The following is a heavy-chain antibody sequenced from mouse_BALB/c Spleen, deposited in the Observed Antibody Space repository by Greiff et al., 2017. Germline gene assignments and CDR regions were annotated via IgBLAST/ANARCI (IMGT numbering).Heavy chain of an antibody. Sequence: QVQLQQSGAELMKPGASVKISCKATGYTFSSYWIEWVKQRPGHGLEWIGEILPGSGSTNYNEKFKGKATFTADTSSNTAYMQLSSLTSEDSAVYYCARRGLLPFMDYWGQGTSVTVSS. J-gene: IGHJ4*01. CDR2: ILPGSGST. CDR3: ARRGLLPFMDY. D-gene: IGHD2-3*01. CDR1: GYTFSSYW. V-gene: IGHV1-9*01.